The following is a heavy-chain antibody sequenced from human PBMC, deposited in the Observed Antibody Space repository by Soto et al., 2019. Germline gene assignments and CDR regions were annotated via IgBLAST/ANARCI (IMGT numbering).Heavy chain of an antibody. Sequence: PGGSLRLSCAASGFTFSSYAMHRVRQAPGKGLEWVAVISYDGSNKYYADSVKGRFTISRDNSKNTLYLQMNSLRAEDTAVYYCARVLYDFWSGYYGPIDYWGQGTLVTVSS. CDR3: ARVLYDFWSGYYGPIDY. CDR1: GFTFSSYA. V-gene: IGHV3-30-3*01. J-gene: IGHJ4*02. CDR2: ISYDGSNK. D-gene: IGHD3-3*01.